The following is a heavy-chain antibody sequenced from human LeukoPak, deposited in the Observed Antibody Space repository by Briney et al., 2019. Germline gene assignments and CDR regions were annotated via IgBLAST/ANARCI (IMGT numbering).Heavy chain of an antibody. V-gene: IGHV3-48*01. Sequence: GGSLRLSCAASGFTFSSYAMSWVRQAPGKGLEWVSYISTSSSTIYYADSVKGRFTISRDNSKNTLYLQMNSLRAEDTAVYYCAKVVATWGAFDIWGQGTMVTVSS. D-gene: IGHD1-26*01. CDR2: ISTSSSTI. J-gene: IGHJ3*02. CDR1: GFTFSSYA. CDR3: AKVVATWGAFDI.